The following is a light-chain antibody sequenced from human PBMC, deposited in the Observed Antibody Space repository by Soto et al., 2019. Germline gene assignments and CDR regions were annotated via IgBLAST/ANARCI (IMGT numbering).Light chain of an antibody. Sequence: QSALTQPPSVSGAPGKRVTISCSGSSPNIGSDYDVHWYQHLPGTAPKLLIYGNSNRPSGVPDRFSGSKSGTSASLAITGLQAEDEADYSCQSYDSSLSDVVFGGGPKLTVL. J-gene: IGLJ2*01. CDR2: GNS. CDR3: QSYDSSLSDVV. CDR1: SPNIGSDYD. V-gene: IGLV1-40*01.